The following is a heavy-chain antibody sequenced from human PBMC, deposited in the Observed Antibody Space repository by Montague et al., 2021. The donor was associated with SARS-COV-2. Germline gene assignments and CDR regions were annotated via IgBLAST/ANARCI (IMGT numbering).Heavy chain of an antibody. CDR1: GGSISSYY. Sequence: SETLSLICTVSGGSISSYYWSWIRQPPGRGLEWIGYIYYSGSTNYNPSLKSRVTISVDTSKNQFSLKLSSVTAADTAVYYCARGSGWMGNAFDIWGQGTMVTVSS. CDR3: ARGSGWMGNAFDI. J-gene: IGHJ3*02. CDR2: IYYSGST. D-gene: IGHD6-19*01. V-gene: IGHV4-59*01.